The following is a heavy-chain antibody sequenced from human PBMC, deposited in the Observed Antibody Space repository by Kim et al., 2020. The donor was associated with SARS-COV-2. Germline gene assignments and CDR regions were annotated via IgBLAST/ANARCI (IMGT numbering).Heavy chain of an antibody. CDR1: GESFSGYY. J-gene: IGHJ5*02. V-gene: IGHV4-34*01. D-gene: IGHD5-18*01. Sequence: SETLSLTCAVYGESFSGYYWSWIRQPPGKGLEWIGEINHSGSTNYNPSLKSRVTISVDTSKNQFSLKLSSVTAADTAVYYCARIQLWLFWFDPWGQGTLV. CDR3: ARIQLWLFWFDP. CDR2: INHSGST.